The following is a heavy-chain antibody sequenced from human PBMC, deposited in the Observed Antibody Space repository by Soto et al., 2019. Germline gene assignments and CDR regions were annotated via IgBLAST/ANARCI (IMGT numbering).Heavy chain of an antibody. D-gene: IGHD2-2*01. CDR2: TYYRSKWYN. V-gene: IGHV6-1*01. Sequence: PSQTLSLTCAISGDSVSSNSAAWNWIRQSPSRGLEWLGRTYYRSKWYNDYAVSVKSRITINPDTSKNQFSLQLNSVTPEDTAVYYCARDLHMPHLYYYYGMDVWGQGTTVTVSS. CDR1: GDSVSSNSAA. CDR3: ARDLHMPHLYYYYGMDV. J-gene: IGHJ6*02.